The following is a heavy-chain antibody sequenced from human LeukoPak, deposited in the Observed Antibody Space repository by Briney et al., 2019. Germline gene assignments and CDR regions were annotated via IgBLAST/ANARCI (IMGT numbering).Heavy chain of an antibody. V-gene: IGHV1-8*01. CDR1: GYTFTSYD. CDR3: ARGATVTTKDWCWVDV. Sequence: ASVKVSCKASGYTFTSYDINWVRQATGQGLEWMGWMNPNSGNTGYAQKFQGRVTMTRNTSISTAYMELSSLRSEDTAVYYCARGATVTTKDWCWVDVWGQGTTVTVSS. CDR2: MNPNSGNT. D-gene: IGHD4-17*01. J-gene: IGHJ6*02.